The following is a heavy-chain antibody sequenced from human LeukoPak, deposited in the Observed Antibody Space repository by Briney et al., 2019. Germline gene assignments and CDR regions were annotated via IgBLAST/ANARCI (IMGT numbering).Heavy chain of an antibody. CDR2: IYPGDSDA. J-gene: IGHJ4*02. CDR3: ARPYSSTSIAGAWSY. Sequence: GESLKISCQGSGYSFSRYWIGWVRQMPGKGPEWMGIIYPGDSDARYSPSFQGQVTISVDKSISTAYLQWSSLKASDTAIYYCARPYSSTSIAGAWSYWGQGTLVTVSS. D-gene: IGHD6-6*01. V-gene: IGHV5-51*01. CDR1: GYSFSRYW.